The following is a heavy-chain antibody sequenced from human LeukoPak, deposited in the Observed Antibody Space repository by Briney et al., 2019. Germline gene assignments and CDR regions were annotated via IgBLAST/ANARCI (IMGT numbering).Heavy chain of an antibody. CDR1: GGSISSYY. Sequence: SETLSLTCTVSGGSISSYYWSWIRQPPGKGLEWIGSIYFSGSTYYNPSLKSRVTISLDTSENQFSLKLSSVTAADTAVYYCARGYSSGWYFSWGQGTLVTVSS. D-gene: IGHD6-19*01. V-gene: IGHV4-59*01. J-gene: IGHJ4*02. CDR3: ARGYSSGWYFS. CDR2: IYFSGST.